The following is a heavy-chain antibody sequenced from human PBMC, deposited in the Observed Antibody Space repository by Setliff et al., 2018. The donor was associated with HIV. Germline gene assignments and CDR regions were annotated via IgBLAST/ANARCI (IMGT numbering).Heavy chain of an antibody. V-gene: IGHV3-23*01. J-gene: IGHJ4*02. CDR1: GFTLSNYA. D-gene: IGHD3-10*01. CDR3: ARGSNQGSGTEVDY. Sequence: GGSLRLSCAASGFTLSNYAMSWVRQAPGKGLEWVSGISGSGGYSYYADSVQGRFTISSDNSKNMLYLQMNSLRAEDTAVYYCARGSNQGSGTEVDYWGQGTQVTVSS. CDR2: ISGSGGYS.